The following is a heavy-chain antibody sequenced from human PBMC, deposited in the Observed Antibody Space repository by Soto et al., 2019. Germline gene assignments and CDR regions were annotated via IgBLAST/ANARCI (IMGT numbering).Heavy chain of an antibody. D-gene: IGHD6-6*01. Sequence: PSETLSLTCTVSGGSISSGGYYWSWIRQHPGKGLEWIGYIYYSGSTYYNPSLKSRVTISVDTSKNQFSLKLSSVTAADTAVYYCARYYSSSTYNWFDPWGQGTLVTVSS. J-gene: IGHJ5*02. CDR2: IYYSGST. CDR1: GGSISSGGYY. CDR3: ARYYSSSTYNWFDP. V-gene: IGHV4-31*03.